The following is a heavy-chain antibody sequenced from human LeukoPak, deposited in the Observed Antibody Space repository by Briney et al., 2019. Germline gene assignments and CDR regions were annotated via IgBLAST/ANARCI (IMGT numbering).Heavy chain of an antibody. V-gene: IGHV4-59*08. Sequence: SETLSLTCTISGGSINNYYWNWIRQPPGKGLEWIGYTYDRGGTSYNPSLESRVTISMDTSNNQFSLKVTSVTAADTAVYYCARHLIAARPYFDYWGQGTLVTVSS. J-gene: IGHJ4*02. CDR2: TYDRGGT. CDR3: ARHLIAARPYFDY. D-gene: IGHD6-6*01. CDR1: GGSINNYY.